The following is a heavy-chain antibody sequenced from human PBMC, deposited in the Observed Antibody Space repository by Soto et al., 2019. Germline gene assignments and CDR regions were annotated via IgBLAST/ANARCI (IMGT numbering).Heavy chain of an antibody. J-gene: IGHJ6*02. D-gene: IGHD5-18*01. V-gene: IGHV1-69*13. CDR3: ARVTDTAMSNYYYYYGMDV. CDR1: GGTFSSYA. Sequence: SVKVSCKASGGTFSSYAISWVRQAPGQGLEWMGGIIPIFGTANYAQKFQGRVTITADESTSTAYMELSSLRSEDTAVYYCARVTDTAMSNYYYYYGMDVWGQGTTVTVSS. CDR2: IIPIFGTA.